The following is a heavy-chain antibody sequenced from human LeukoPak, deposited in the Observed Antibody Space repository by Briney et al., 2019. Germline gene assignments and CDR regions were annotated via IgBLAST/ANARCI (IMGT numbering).Heavy chain of an antibody. CDR1: GFTFSSYG. Sequence: PGGSLRLSCAASGFTFSSYGMHWVRQAPGKGLEWVAVISYDGSNKYYADSVKGRFTISRDNSKNTLYLQMNSLRAEDTAVYYCAKRPYSGSYYVLGYFQHWGQGTLVTVSS. V-gene: IGHV3-30*18. J-gene: IGHJ1*01. CDR2: ISYDGSNK. CDR3: AKRPYSGSYYVLGYFQH. D-gene: IGHD1-26*01.